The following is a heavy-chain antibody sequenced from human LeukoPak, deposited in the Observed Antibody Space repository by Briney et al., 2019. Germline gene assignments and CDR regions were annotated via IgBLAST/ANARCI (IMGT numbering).Heavy chain of an antibody. CDR2: IYYSGST. Sequence: SETLSLTCTVSGGSISSYYWSWIRQPPGKGLEWIGYIYYSGSTNYNPSLKSRVTISVDTSKNQFSLKLSSVTAADTAVYYCARHLGWLQNNDAFDIWGQGTMVTVSS. D-gene: IGHD3-22*01. CDR1: GGSISSYY. J-gene: IGHJ3*02. CDR3: ARHLGWLQNNDAFDI. V-gene: IGHV4-59*08.